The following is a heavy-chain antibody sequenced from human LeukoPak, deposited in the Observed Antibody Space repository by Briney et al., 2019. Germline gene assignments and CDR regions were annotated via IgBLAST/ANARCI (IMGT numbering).Heavy chain of an antibody. J-gene: IGHJ4*02. CDR3: ARHMWMITFGGVDFDF. Sequence: SETLSLTCTVSGGSISSSGYYWGWIRQPPGKGLEWIGNLYYSGSTYYNPPLRSRGTISADTSKNQFSLKLTSVTAADTAVYYCARHMWMITFGGVDFDFWGQGILVTVSS. CDR1: GGSISSSGYY. D-gene: IGHD3-16*01. CDR2: LYYSGST. V-gene: IGHV4-39*01.